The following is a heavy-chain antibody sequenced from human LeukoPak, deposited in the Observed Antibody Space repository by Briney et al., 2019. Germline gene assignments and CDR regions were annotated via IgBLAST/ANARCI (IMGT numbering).Heavy chain of an antibody. Sequence: PSETLSLTCGVSGGSVSSTNRWTWIRQPPGKGLEWIGEVHLDGRTNFNPSLKSRLTMSVDLSENQVSLKLTSVTAADTAVYYCAREGGFYRPLDYSGQGTLVTVSS. CDR1: GGSVSSTNR. V-gene: IGHV4-4*02. CDR3: AREGGFYRPLDY. CDR2: VHLDGRT. D-gene: IGHD3-3*01. J-gene: IGHJ4*02.